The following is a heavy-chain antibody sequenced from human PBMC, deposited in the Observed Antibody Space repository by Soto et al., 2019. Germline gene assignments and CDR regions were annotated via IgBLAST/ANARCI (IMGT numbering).Heavy chain of an antibody. CDR1: GFTFSSYG. CDR3: ARAARGIAAAGYFDY. Sequence: PGESLRLSCAASGFTFSSYGMHWVRQAPGKGLEWVAVIWYDGSNKYYADSVKGRFTISRDNSKNTLYLQMNSLRAEDTAVYYCARAARGIAAAGYFDYWGQGT. J-gene: IGHJ4*02. CDR2: IWYDGSNK. D-gene: IGHD6-13*01. V-gene: IGHV3-33*01.